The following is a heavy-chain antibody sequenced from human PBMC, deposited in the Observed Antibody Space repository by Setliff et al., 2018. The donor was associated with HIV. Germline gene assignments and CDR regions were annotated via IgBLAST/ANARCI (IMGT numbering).Heavy chain of an antibody. J-gene: IGHJ4*02. D-gene: IGHD5-12*01. Sequence: PGGSLRLSCAASGFTFNVYAMSWVRQAPGKGLEWISYITSSGNTMDYADSVKGRFTISRDNAKNSLYLQMNSLRGEDTAIYYCATSPPGGSSDYWGQGTLVTVSS. CDR1: GFTFNVYA. CDR2: ITSSGNTM. V-gene: IGHV3-48*04. CDR3: ATSPPGGSSDY.